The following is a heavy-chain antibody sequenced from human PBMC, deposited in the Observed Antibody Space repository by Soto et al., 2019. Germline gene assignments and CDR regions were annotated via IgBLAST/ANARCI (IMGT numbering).Heavy chain of an antibody. CDR3: AREDRDRETGLVPAAIDGMDV. D-gene: IGHD2-2*01. V-gene: IGHV1-69*08. J-gene: IGHJ6*02. CDR1: GGTFGRYS. Sequence: QVQLVQSGAEVKKPGSSVKVSCKASGGTFGRYSITWVRQAPGHGLEWIGRIIPSFGIASYAQKFQGRVTITAHESTSTAYMELSSLRSDATAVYYCAREDRDRETGLVPAAIDGMDVWAQGATVTVSS. CDR2: IIPSFGIA.